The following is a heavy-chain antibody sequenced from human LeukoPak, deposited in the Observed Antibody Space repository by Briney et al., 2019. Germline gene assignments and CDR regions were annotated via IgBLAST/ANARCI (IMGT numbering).Heavy chain of an antibody. Sequence: GASVKVSCKVSGYTLTELSMHWVRQAPGKGLEWMGGFDPEDGETTYAQKFQGRVTMTEDTSTDTAYMELSSLRSEDTAVYYCATDLGGLVVASHFDYWGQGTLVTVSS. CDR1: GYTLTELS. CDR2: FDPEDGET. CDR3: ATDLGGLVVASHFDY. J-gene: IGHJ4*02. V-gene: IGHV1-24*01. D-gene: IGHD2-15*01.